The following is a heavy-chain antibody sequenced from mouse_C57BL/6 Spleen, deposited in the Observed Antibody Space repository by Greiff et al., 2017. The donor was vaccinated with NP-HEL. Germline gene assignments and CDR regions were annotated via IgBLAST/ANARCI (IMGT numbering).Heavy chain of an antibody. J-gene: IGHJ3*01. CDR2: IYPGSGST. D-gene: IGHD3-2*02. CDR1: AYTFTSYW. Sequence: QVQLKQPGAELVKPGASVKMSCKASAYTFTSYWITWVKQRPGQGLEWIGDIYPGSGSTNYNEKFKSKATLTVDTSSSTAYMQLSSLTSEDSAVYYCARSSGYPPFAYWGQGTLVTVSA. CDR3: ARSSGYPPFAY. V-gene: IGHV1-55*01.